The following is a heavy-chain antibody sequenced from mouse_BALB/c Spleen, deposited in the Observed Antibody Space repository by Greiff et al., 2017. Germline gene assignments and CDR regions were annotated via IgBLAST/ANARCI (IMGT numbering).Heavy chain of an antibody. J-gene: IGHJ2*01. CDR3: ARDGYDGGDY. CDR1: GYSITSDYA. V-gene: IGHV3-2*02. D-gene: IGHD2-2*01. CDR2: ISYSGST. Sequence: EVHLVESGPGLVKPSQSLSLTCTVTGYSITSDYAWNWIRQFPGNKLEWMGYISYSGSTSYNPSLKSRISITRDTSKNQFFLQLNSVTTEDTATYYCARDGYDGGDYWGQGTTLTVSA.